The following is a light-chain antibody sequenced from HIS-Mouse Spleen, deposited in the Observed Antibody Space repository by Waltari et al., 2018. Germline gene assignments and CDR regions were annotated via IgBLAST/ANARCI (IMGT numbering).Light chain of an antibody. J-gene: IGKJ2*01. CDR2: DAS. V-gene: IGKV1-13*02. CDR3: QQFNSYPHT. CDR1: QGNSSA. Sequence: AILSTQSPSSLSASVGDTVTITCRASQGNSSALAWYQQKPGKAPKLLIYDASSLESGVPERFSGSGSGTDFTLTISSLQPEDFATYYCQQFNSYPHTFGQGTKLEIK.